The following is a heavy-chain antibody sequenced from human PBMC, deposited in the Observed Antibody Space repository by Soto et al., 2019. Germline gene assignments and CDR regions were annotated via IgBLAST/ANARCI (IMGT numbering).Heavy chain of an antibody. CDR3: ARDPRIRPLDY. Sequence: GGSLRLSCAASGFTFSSYWMSWVRQAPGKGLEWVADIKQDGSEKYYVDSVKGRFTISRDNAKNSLYLQMNSLRAEDTAVYYCARDPRIRPLDYWGQGTLVTVSS. V-gene: IGHV3-7*03. CDR1: GFTFSSYW. D-gene: IGHD2-15*01. CDR2: IKQDGSEK. J-gene: IGHJ4*02.